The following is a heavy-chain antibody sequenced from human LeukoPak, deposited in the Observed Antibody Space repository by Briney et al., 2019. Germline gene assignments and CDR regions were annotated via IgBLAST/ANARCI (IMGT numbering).Heavy chain of an antibody. J-gene: IGHJ5*02. CDR3: ARFGLAFDP. CDR1: GGIFSSYA. Sequence: ASVKVSCKTSGGIFSSYAINWVRQATGQGLEWMGWMNPNSGNTGYAQKFQGRVTITRNTSISTAYMELSSLRSEDTAVYYCARFGLAFDPWGQGTLVTVSS. D-gene: IGHD3-16*01. CDR2: MNPNSGNT. V-gene: IGHV1-8*03.